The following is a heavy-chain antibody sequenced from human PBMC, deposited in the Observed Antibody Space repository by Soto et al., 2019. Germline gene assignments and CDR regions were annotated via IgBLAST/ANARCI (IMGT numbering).Heavy chain of an antibody. CDR3: ARDSLYYYDSSEGWFDP. CDR2: IYYSGST. CDR1: GGSISRGGYY. Sequence: SETLSLPCTVSGGSISRGGYYWSWIRQHPGKGLEWVGYIYYSGSTYYNPSLKSRVTISVDTSKNQFSLKLSSVTAADTAVYYCARDSLYYYDSSEGWFDPWGQGTLVTVS. V-gene: IGHV4-31*03. D-gene: IGHD3-22*01. J-gene: IGHJ5*02.